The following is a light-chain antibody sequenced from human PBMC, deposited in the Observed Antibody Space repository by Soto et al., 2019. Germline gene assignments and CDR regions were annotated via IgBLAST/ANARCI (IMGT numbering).Light chain of an antibody. Sequence: QSVLTQPPSASGTPGQRVTFSCSGSSSNIGSNSVNWYQQLPGAAPKLLIYSNNQRPSGVPDRFSGSKSGTSASLAISGLQSEDEADYYCAAWDDSLNGRGVFGTGTKVTVL. CDR3: AAWDDSLNGRGV. CDR2: SNN. V-gene: IGLV1-44*01. J-gene: IGLJ1*01. CDR1: SSNIGSNS.